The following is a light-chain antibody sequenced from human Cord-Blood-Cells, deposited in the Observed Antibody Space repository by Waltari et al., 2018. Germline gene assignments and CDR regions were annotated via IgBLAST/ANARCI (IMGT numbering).Light chain of an antibody. Sequence: QAVLTQPSSLSASPGASASLTCTLRRGINVGTYRIYWYQQKPGSPPQYLLRYKSDSDKQQGSGVPSRFSGSKDASANAVILLIAGLQSEDEADYYCMIWHSSAWVFGGGTKLTVL. V-gene: IGLV5-45*02. CDR1: RGINVGTYR. CDR3: MIWHSSAWV. J-gene: IGLJ3*02. CDR2: YKSDSDK.